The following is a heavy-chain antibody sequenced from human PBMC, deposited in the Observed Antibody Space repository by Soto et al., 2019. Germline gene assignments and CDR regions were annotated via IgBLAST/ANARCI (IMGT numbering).Heavy chain of an antibody. J-gene: IGHJ4*02. CDR2: IDWDDDK. Sequence: AGPTLVNPTQALTLTCTFSGFSLSTSGMCVSWIRQPPGKALEWLALIDWDDDKYYSTSLKTRLTISKDTSKNQVVLTMTNMDPVDTATYCCALGKGSWHPVDYWGQGTLVTVS. CDR3: ALGKGSWHPVDY. D-gene: IGHD6-13*01. CDR1: GFSLSTSGMC. V-gene: IGHV2-70*01.